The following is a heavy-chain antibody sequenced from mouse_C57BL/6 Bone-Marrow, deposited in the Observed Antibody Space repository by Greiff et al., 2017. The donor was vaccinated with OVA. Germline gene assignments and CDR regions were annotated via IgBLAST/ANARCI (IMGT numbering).Heavy chain of an antibody. CDR2: ISDGGSYT. CDR1: GFTFSSYA. Sequence: EVKLVESGGGLVKPGGSLKLSCAASGFTFSSYAMSWVRQTPEKRLEWVATISDGGSYTYYPDNVKGRFTISRDNAKNNLYLQMSHLKSEDTAMYYCAREGAYYCDYWGQGTTLTVSS. V-gene: IGHV5-4*01. J-gene: IGHJ2*01. CDR3: AREGAYYCDY.